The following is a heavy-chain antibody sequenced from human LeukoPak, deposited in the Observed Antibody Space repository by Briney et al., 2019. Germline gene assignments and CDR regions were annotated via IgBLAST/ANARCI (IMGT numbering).Heavy chain of an antibody. CDR3: ARAVGDYTFDY. D-gene: IGHD4-17*01. J-gene: IGHJ4*02. CDR1: GGSIRSYY. Sequence: PSETLSPTCTVSGGSIRSYYWSWFRQPPGKGLERIAYISNTGSTKYNPSLRSRVTISADTSKNQFSLKLSSVTAADTAVYYCARAVGDYTFDYWGQGALVTVSS. CDR2: ISNTGST. V-gene: IGHV4-59*01.